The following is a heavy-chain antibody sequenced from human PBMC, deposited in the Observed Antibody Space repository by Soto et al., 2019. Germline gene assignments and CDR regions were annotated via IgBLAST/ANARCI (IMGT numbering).Heavy chain of an antibody. V-gene: IGHV1-69*13. D-gene: IGHD3-10*01. Sequence: GASVKVSCKTSGGSFMSQAISWVRQAPGQGPEWMGGIIPFSGTVTYTQRFQGRLTLTAGEPTKTAYMELSSLRSEDTAVYYCARGSYDSYAGFFGMDVWGQGTKVTVSS. CDR3: ARGSYDSYAGFFGMDV. CDR1: GGSFMSQA. J-gene: IGHJ6*02. CDR2: IIPFSGTV.